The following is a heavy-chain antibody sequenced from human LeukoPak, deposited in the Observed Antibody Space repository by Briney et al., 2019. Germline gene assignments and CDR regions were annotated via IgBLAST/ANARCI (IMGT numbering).Heavy chain of an antibody. CDR2: IYYSGST. CDR1: GGSISSGGYY. Sequence: SQTLSLTCTVSGGSISSGGYYWSWIRQHPGTGLEWIGYIYYSGSTYYNPSPKSRVTISVDTSKNQFSLKLSSVTAADTAVYYCAREQRMVRGVITLDYWGQGTLVTVSS. J-gene: IGHJ4*02. V-gene: IGHV4-31*03. D-gene: IGHD3-10*01. CDR3: AREQRMVRGVITLDY.